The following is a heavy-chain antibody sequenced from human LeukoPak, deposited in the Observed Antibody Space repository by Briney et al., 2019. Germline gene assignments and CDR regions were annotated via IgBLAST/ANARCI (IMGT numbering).Heavy chain of an antibody. Sequence: SETLSLTCTVSGGSISSGDHYWSWIRQPPGTGLEWIGYIYYSGSTYYNPSLKSRVTISVDTSKNQFSLKLSSVTAADTAVYYCAREGTTVTRRGDAFDIWGQGTMVTVSS. CDR2: IYYSGST. CDR1: GGSISSGDHY. V-gene: IGHV4-30-4*01. CDR3: AREGTTVTRRGDAFDI. J-gene: IGHJ3*02. D-gene: IGHD4-17*01.